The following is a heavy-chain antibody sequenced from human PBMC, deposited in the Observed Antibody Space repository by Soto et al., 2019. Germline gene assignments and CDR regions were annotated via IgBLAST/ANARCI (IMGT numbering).Heavy chain of an antibody. CDR3: ARESGDRAYYYYGMDV. V-gene: IGHV3-30-3*01. CDR2: ISYDGSNK. D-gene: IGHD1-26*01. CDR1: GFTFSSYA. Sequence: HPGGSLRLSCAASGFTFSSYAMHWVRQAPGKGLGWVAVISYDGSNKYYADSVKGRFTISRDNSKNTLYLQMNSLRAEDTAVYYCARESGDRAYYYYGMDVWGQGTTVTVSS. J-gene: IGHJ6*02.